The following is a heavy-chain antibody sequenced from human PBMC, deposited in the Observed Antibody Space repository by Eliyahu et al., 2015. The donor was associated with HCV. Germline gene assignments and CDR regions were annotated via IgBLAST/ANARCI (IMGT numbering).Heavy chain of an antibody. J-gene: IGHJ4*01. V-gene: IGHV1-46*01. Sequence: QVQLVQSGAEVKKPGASVKVSCKTSGYTFTRHHIHXVRQVPGQGLEWMGIINPIGGSATYAQKFQGRVTMTRDASTDTVDMELSSLKSEDTAMYYCARDLMTSVTTESFDFWGQGTLGHRLL. D-gene: IGHD4-17*01. CDR3: ARDLMTSVTTESFDF. CDR1: GYTFTRHH. CDR2: INPIGGSA.